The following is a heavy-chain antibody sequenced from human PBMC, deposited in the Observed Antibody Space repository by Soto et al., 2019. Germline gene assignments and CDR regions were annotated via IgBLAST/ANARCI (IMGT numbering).Heavy chain of an antibody. Sequence: QVQLVESGGGLVQPGGSLRLSCVASAFTFSQYYMTWVRQASGKGREWVSTLSGSGIATDYADSVKGRLTITRDNAKNSLFLKINSLRADGTAVYYCTRDTARAYSQIDYWYQGTLVTVFS. CDR3: TRDTARAYSQIDY. CDR1: AFTFSQYY. CDR2: LSGSGIAT. D-gene: IGHD5-18*01. V-gene: IGHV3-11*01. J-gene: IGHJ4*02.